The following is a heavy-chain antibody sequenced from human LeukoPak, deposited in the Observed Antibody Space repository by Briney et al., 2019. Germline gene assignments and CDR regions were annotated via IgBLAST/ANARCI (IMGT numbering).Heavy chain of an antibody. CDR1: GFTFGMYT. CDR3: AKDGRPSVTKLFYYGMDV. V-gene: IGHV3-23*01. D-gene: IGHD4-17*01. J-gene: IGHJ6*02. Sequence: RSGGSLRLSCAASGFTFGMYTMTWVRQAPGKGLEWVSAISGSGSTTDYADSVKGRFTISRDKSKNTVYLQMNSLRAEDTAAYYCAKDGRPSVTKLFYYGMDVWGQGTTVTVSS. CDR2: ISGSGSTT.